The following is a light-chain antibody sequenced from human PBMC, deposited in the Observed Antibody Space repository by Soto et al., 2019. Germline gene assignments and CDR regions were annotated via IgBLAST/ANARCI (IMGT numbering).Light chain of an antibody. CDR3: ISYKTEDTFL. Sequence: QSVLTQPPSVSGSPGQSITVSCTGTSSDIGASNFVSWYQHLPGRAPKVIIFEATKRPSGVSNRFSGSKSGITASLTISGLQADDEAEYFCISYKTEDTFLFGTGTKLTVL. CDR1: SSDIGASNF. CDR2: EAT. V-gene: IGLV2-14*01. J-gene: IGLJ1*01.